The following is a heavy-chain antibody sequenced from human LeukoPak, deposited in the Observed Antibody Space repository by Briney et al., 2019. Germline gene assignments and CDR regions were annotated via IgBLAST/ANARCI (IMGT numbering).Heavy chain of an antibody. J-gene: IGHJ4*02. V-gene: IGHV3-7*01. CDR1: GFTVSDYW. CDR3: TRDLHDY. Sequence: GGSLRLSCAASGFTVSDYWMSSVRHAPGEGLEWVATIKQDGSDKYYVDSVKGRFSISRDNAENSLYLQMNSLRAEDTAVYYCTRDLHDYWGQGTLVTVSS. CDR2: IKQDGSDK.